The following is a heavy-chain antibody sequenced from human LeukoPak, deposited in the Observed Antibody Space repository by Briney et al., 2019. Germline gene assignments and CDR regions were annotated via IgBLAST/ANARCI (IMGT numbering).Heavy chain of an antibody. V-gene: IGHV5-51*01. D-gene: IGHD3-10*01. Sequence: GESLKISCKGSGYSFTSYWIGWVRQMPGKGLEWMGIIYPGDSDTRYSPSFRGQVTISADKSISTAYLQWSSLKASDTAMYYCARTRMVRGASNWFDPWGQGTLVTVSS. CDR2: IYPGDSDT. CDR3: ARTRMVRGASNWFDP. CDR1: GYSFTSYW. J-gene: IGHJ5*02.